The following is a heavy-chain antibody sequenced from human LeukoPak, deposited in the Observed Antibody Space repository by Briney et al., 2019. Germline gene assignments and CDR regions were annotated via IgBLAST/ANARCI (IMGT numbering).Heavy chain of an antibody. CDR3: ARDRGGSWYSDYFDY. CDR2: ISAYNGNT. CDR1: GYTFTSYG. J-gene: IGHJ4*02. D-gene: IGHD2-15*01. Sequence: ASVKVSCKASGYTFTSYGISWVRQAPGQGLEWMGWISAYNGNTNYAQKLQGRVTMTTDTFTSTAYMELRSLRSDDTAVYYCARDRGGSWYSDYFDYWGQGTLVTVSS. V-gene: IGHV1-18*01.